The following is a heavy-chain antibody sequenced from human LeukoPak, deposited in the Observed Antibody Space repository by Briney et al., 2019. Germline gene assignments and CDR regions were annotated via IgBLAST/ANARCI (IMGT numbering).Heavy chain of an antibody. D-gene: IGHD3/OR15-3a*01. CDR1: GYTFTRYG. J-gene: IGHJ3*01. CDR3: ARIYNFSQRGAFDL. Sequence: GASVKVSCKGSGYTFTRYGIRWVRQAPGQELEWLVWISGFNGNTHSAQKFQARVTMTTDTSTNTAYMELRNLRSDDTAMYYCARIYNFSQRGAFDLWGQGKMIIVSS. V-gene: IGHV1-18*01. CDR2: ISGFNGNT.